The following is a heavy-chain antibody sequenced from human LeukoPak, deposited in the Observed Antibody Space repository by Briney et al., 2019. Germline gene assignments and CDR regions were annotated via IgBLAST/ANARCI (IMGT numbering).Heavy chain of an antibody. CDR2: INSDGSIT. J-gene: IGHJ3*02. D-gene: IGHD3-16*01. CDR3: ARDWGSRGKFDI. CDR1: GFTFSRNW. V-gene: IGHV3-74*01. Sequence: GGSLRLSCAASGFTFSRNWMHWVRQAPGKGLVWVSRINSDGSITNYADSVKGRFTISRDNAKNTLYLQMSSLRAEDTAVYYCARDWGSRGKFDIWGQGTMVTVSS.